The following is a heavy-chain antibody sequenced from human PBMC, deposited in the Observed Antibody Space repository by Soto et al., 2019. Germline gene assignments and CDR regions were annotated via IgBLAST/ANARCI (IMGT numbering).Heavy chain of an antibody. D-gene: IGHD2-8*01. CDR2: VYYRGRS. CDR1: GGSVSNSNYY. J-gene: IGHJ4*02. Sequence: SDTLSLTCTVSGGSVSNSNYYWGRIRQSPGKGLEWIGSVYYRGRSYSKSSVKSRVTISVDTSKNQLSLNLNSVTASDTAVYYCVSQRTSVLTQAYFDYWGPGALVTVSS. V-gene: IGHV4-39*01. CDR3: VSQRTSVLTQAYFDY.